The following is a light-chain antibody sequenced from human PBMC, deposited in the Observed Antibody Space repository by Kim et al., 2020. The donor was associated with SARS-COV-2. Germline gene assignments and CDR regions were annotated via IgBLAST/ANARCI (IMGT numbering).Light chain of an antibody. J-gene: IGKJ4*01. CDR2: GAS. Sequence: DIQMTQSPSSLSASVGDRVTITCRASRDIINYVAWFQLKPGKAPKSLIYGASTLQSGVPSSFSGSGSGTYFSLTISSLQAEDFATYYCQQYYTYPLTFGGGTKLEI. V-gene: IGKV1-16*01. CDR3: QQYYTYPLT. CDR1: RDIINY.